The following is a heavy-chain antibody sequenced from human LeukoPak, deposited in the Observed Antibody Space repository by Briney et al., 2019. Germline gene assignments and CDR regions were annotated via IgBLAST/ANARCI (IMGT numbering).Heavy chain of an antibody. Sequence: PSQTLSLTCGVSGDSISRSGYSWSWIRQPPGKGLEWIGYIYHSGSTYYNPSLKSRVTISADRSKNQFSLNLSSVTAADTAMYYCARDRATVTTGVGPRGYYYYMDVWGKGTTVTVSS. CDR2: IYHSGST. CDR1: GDSISRSGYS. D-gene: IGHD4-11*01. V-gene: IGHV4-30-2*01. CDR3: ARDRATVTTGVGPRGYYYYMDV. J-gene: IGHJ6*03.